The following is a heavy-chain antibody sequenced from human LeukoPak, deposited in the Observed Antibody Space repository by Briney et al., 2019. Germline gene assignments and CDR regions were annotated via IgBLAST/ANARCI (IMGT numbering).Heavy chain of an antibody. D-gene: IGHD3-22*01. CDR3: AKDKMIVVVMWFDP. J-gene: IGHJ5*02. Sequence: GGSLRLSCAASGFTFSSYAISWVRQAPGKGLEWVSATSGSGGSTYYADSVKGRFTISRDNSKNTLYLQMNSLRAEDTAVYYCAKDKMIVVVMWFDPWGQGTLVTVSS. CDR1: GFTFSSYA. V-gene: IGHV3-23*01. CDR2: TSGSGGST.